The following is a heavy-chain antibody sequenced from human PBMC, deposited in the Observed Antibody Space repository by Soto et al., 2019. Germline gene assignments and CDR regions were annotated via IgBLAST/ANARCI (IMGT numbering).Heavy chain of an antibody. CDR3: ARGHGRFAH. V-gene: IGHV4-34*01. CDR2: INHSGFT. J-gene: IGHJ4*02. Sequence: SETLSLTCDVSVGSVTGYYWSWIRQPPGKGLEWIGEINHSGFTNYNPSLTGRVTISLDTSKSQFSLKLSSLTAADTAFYFCARGHGRFAHWGQGTLVTVSS. CDR1: VGSVTGYY.